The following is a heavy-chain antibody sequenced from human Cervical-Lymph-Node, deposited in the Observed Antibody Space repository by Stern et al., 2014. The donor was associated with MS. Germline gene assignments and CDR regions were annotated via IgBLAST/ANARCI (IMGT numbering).Heavy chain of an antibody. CDR3: AREFNYDSSVYYFYY. D-gene: IGHD3-22*01. V-gene: IGHV1-69*01. Sequence: VQLVESGAEVKKPGSSVKVSCKASGGTFSSYTISWVRQAPGQGLEWMGGIIPLFGTAHFAQKFLGRVTISAEESTTKAYLELSSMRSEDTAVYVCAREFNYDSSVYYFYYWGRGTLVTVSS. J-gene: IGHJ4*02. CDR2: IIPLFGTA. CDR1: GGTFSSYT.